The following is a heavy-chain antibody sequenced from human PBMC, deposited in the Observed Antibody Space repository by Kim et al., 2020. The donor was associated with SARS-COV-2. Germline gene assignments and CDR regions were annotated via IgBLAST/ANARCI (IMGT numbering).Heavy chain of an antibody. CDR1: GGTFSSYA. D-gene: IGHD1-26*01. CDR3: AREAGGGGSYSRYYFDY. J-gene: IGHJ4*02. V-gene: IGHV1-69*13. Sequence: SVKVSCKASGGTFSSYAISWVRQAPGQGLEWMGGIIPIFGTANYAQKFQGRVTITADESTSTAYMELSSLRSEDTAVYYCAREAGGGGSYSRYYFDYWGQGTLVTVSS. CDR2: IIPIFGTA.